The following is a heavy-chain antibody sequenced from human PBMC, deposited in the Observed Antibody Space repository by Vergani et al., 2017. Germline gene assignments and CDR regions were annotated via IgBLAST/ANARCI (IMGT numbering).Heavy chain of an antibody. CDR3: TTACGLHFLHCEYIQD. V-gene: IGHV3-23*01. CDR2: ISSGGGDI. Sequence: EVQLLESGGGLVQPGGSRRLSCAGAGFTFDTYTMAYVRQAPGQGLEWVATISSGGGDIFYADSVKGRFTISIDNSKNTLFLQMNSLKDEDTAVYYCTTACGLHFLHCEYIQDWGRGTLVSVSS. D-gene: IGHD2-21*01. CDR1: GFTFDTYT. J-gene: IGHJ1*01.